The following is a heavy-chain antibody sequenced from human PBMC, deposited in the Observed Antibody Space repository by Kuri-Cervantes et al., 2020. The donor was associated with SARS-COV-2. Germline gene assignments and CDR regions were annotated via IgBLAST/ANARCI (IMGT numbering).Heavy chain of an antibody. D-gene: IGHD3-16*01. Sequence: GGSLRLSCSASGFIFSSYVIHWVRQAPGKGLEWVAVIWYDGENEYYAGSAKGRFTISRDNSKNTVSLHMNSLRAEDTAMYYCARGAANYYYMDVWGKGTTVTVSS. CDR2: IWYDGENE. J-gene: IGHJ6*03. CDR1: GFIFSSYV. CDR3: ARGAANYYYMDV. V-gene: IGHV3-33*08.